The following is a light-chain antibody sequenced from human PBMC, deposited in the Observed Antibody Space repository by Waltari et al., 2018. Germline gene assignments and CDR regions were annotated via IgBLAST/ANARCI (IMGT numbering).Light chain of an antibody. V-gene: IGLV1-51*02. CDR3: GTWDTSLSALI. J-gene: IGLJ2*01. CDR1: SSNIGNDN. Sequence: QSVLTQPPPVSAAPGQKVTISCSGSSSNIGNDNVSWYQQLPGTAPKLFIYENNKRPSGIPDRFSGSKSGTSATLGITGLQTGDEADYYCGTWDTSLSALIFGGGTKLTVL. CDR2: ENN.